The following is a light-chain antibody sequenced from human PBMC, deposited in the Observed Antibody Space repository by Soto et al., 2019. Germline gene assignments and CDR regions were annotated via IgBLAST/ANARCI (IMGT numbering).Light chain of an antibody. J-gene: IGLJ7*01. CDR3: QVWDRNSYHTLYV. CDR1: NIRSKS. V-gene: IGLV3-21*02. CDR2: NDR. Sequence: SYVLTQPPSVSVAPGQTARITCGGNNIRSKSVHWYQQKPGQAPVLVVFNDRDRALGIPERFSGSNSGNTATLTISGVEAGDEADYYCQVWDRNSYHTLYVFGGGTKLTVL.